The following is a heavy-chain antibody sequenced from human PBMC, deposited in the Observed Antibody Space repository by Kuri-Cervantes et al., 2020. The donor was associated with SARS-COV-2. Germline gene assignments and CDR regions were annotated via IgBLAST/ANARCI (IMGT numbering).Heavy chain of an antibody. Sequence: GSLRLSCTVSGGSISSYYWSWIRQSPGKGLAWIGYIYYSGSTYYNPSLKSRVTISVDRSKNQFSLKVNSVTAADTAVYYCAREVAYDFWNDYIPRDAFDIWGQGTMVTVSS. CDR2: IYYSGST. J-gene: IGHJ3*02. V-gene: IGHV4-59*12. CDR3: AREVAYDFWNDYIPRDAFDI. CDR1: GGSISSYY. D-gene: IGHD3-3*01.